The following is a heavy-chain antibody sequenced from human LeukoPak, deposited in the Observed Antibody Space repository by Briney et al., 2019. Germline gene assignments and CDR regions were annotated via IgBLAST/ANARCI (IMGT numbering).Heavy chain of an antibody. Sequence: SQTLSLTCAISEDSVSSHSAAWNWIRQSPSRGLEWLGRTYYRSKWYIDYALSVKSRITINPDTSKNQFPLQLNSVTPEDTAVYYCARSATAIGAFDIWGPGTMVTVSS. V-gene: IGHV6-1*01. CDR2: TYYRSKWYI. CDR3: ARSATAIGAFDI. CDR1: EDSVSSHSAA. J-gene: IGHJ3*02. D-gene: IGHD2-2*02.